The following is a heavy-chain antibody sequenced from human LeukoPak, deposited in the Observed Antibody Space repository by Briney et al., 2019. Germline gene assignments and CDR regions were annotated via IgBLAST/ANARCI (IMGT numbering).Heavy chain of an antibody. Sequence: GGSLRLSCAASGFTFSSYWMRWVRQAPGKGLEWVANIKQDGSEKYYVDSVKGRFTISRDNAKNSLYLQMNSLRAEDTAVYYCARDFGEINPTDNNDYWGQGTLVTVSS. CDR3: ARDFGEINPTDNNDY. CDR1: GFTFSSYW. CDR2: IKQDGSEK. D-gene: IGHD3-10*01. J-gene: IGHJ4*02. V-gene: IGHV3-7*01.